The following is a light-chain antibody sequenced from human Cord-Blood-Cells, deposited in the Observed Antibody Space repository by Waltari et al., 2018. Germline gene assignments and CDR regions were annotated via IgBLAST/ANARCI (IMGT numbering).Light chain of an antibody. CDR1: SSYVGGYNY. CDR2: DVS. Sequence: QSALTQPAYVSGSPGQSITISCPGTSSYVGGYNYVSWYQQHPGKAPKLMIYDVSNRPSGVSNRFSGSKSGNTASLTISGLQAEDEADYYCSSYTSSSNYVFGTGTKVTVL. CDR3: SSYTSSSNYV. J-gene: IGLJ1*01. V-gene: IGLV2-14*03.